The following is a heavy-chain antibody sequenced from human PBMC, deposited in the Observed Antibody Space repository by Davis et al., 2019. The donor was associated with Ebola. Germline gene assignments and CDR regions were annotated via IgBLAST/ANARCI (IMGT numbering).Heavy chain of an antibody. D-gene: IGHD6-19*01. CDR3: ARQDYRGSGWS. CDR2: IYYSGST. Sequence: PGGSLRLSCTVSGGSISSSSYYWGWIRQPPGKGLEWIGSIYYSGSTYYNPSLKSRVTISVDTSKNQFSLKLSSVTAADTAVYYCARQDYRGSGWSWGQGTLVTVSS. J-gene: IGHJ5*02. V-gene: IGHV4-39*01. CDR1: GGSISSSSYY.